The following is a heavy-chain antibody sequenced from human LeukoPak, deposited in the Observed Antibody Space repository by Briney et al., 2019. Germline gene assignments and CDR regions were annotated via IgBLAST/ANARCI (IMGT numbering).Heavy chain of an antibody. Sequence: GRSLRLSCAVSDFTFSTYAMHWVRQAPDKGLEWVAVISYDGGKKYYADSVKGRFTISRDNSKNTLYLQMNSQRTEDTAMYYCASRKDTPHLPDYWGQGTLVTVSS. J-gene: IGHJ4*02. D-gene: IGHD5-18*01. CDR2: ISYDGGKK. CDR3: ASRKDTPHLPDY. V-gene: IGHV3-30-3*01. CDR1: DFTFSTYA.